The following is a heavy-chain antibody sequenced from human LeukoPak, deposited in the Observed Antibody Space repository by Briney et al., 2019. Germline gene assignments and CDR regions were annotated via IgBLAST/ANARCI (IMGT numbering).Heavy chain of an antibody. J-gene: IGHJ4*02. Sequence: SETLSLTCTVSGGSISNYYWSWIRQPPGKGLEWIGYIYYSGSTNYNPSPRSRVTISVDTSKNQFSLKLSSVTAADTAVYYCARSHGSGSYYNLNDYWGQGTLVTVSS. D-gene: IGHD3-10*01. CDR2: IYYSGST. CDR1: GGSISNYY. CDR3: ARSHGSGSYYNLNDY. V-gene: IGHV4-59*01.